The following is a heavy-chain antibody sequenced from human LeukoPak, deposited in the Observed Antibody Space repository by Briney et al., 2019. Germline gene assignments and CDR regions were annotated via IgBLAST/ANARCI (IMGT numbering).Heavy chain of an antibody. Sequence: ASARVSCKASGYNFIGFYMHWVRQAPGQSLEWMGRINPNSGETSFALSFQGRVTMTRDTSINTAYMELGRLTSDDTAVYFCARGATRLATAGAEFDSWGQGTLVIVSS. V-gene: IGHV1-2*06. J-gene: IGHJ4*02. CDR3: ARGATRLATAGAEFDS. D-gene: IGHD6-13*01. CDR1: GYNFIGFY. CDR2: INPNSGET.